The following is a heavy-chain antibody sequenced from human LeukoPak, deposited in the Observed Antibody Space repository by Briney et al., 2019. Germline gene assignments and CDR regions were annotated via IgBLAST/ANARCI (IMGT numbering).Heavy chain of an antibody. V-gene: IGHV4-34*01. D-gene: IGHD2-21*02. CDR1: GGSFSPYF. J-gene: IGHJ4*01. CDR3: ARGGFYCGGDCYVDY. Sequence: SETLSLTCAVYGGSFSPYFWSWIRQPPGKGLEWIGEINHSGSTNYNPSLKSRVTISVDTSKNQFSLKLSSVTAADTAVYYCARGGFYCGGDCYVDYCGQGTLVTVSS. CDR2: INHSGST.